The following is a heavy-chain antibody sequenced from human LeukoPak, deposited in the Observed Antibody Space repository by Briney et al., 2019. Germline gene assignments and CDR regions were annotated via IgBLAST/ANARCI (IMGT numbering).Heavy chain of an antibody. CDR2: MNPYSGIT. Sequence: ASVKVSCKASGYTLTSSYDINWVRQAPGQGLEWMGWMNPYSGITGYTQKFQGRVTMTRDTSISPAYMELSSLTSEDTAVYFCARENVNRGSSWGYDYFGMDVWGQGTAVTVSS. CDR1: GYTLTSSYD. V-gene: IGHV1-8*01. D-gene: IGHD6-13*01. J-gene: IGHJ6*02. CDR3: ARENVNRGSSWGYDYFGMDV.